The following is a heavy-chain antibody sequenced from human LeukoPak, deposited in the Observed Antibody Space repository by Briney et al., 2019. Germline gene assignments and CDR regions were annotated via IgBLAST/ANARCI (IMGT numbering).Heavy chain of an antibody. V-gene: IGHV3-48*03. CDR1: GFTFYDYG. CDR2: ISSSGITI. J-gene: IGHJ3*02. D-gene: IGHD2-15*01. CDR3: ARVGADCSGDRCYWTYDAFDI. Sequence: PGGSLSLSCAASGFTFYDYGMSWVRPAPGKGLEWVSYISSSGITIYYADSMKGRFTISRDNAKNSLYLQMNSLRAEDTAVYYCARVGADCSGDRCYWTYDAFDIWGQGTMVTVSS.